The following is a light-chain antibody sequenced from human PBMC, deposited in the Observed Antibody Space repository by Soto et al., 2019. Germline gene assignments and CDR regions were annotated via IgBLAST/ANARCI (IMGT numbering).Light chain of an antibody. CDR2: EVS. CDR3: SSYTSRSTLE. CDR1: SSDVGGYNY. V-gene: IGLV2-14*01. J-gene: IGLJ1*01. Sequence: QSVLTQPASVSGSPGQSITISCTGTSSDVGGYNYVSWYQQHPGKAPKLMIYEVSNRPSGVSNRFSGSKSGNTASLTISGLQAEDEADYYCSSYTSRSTLEIGTGTKVTVL.